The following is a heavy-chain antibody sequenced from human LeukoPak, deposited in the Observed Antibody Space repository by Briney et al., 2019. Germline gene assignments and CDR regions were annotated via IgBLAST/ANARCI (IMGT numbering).Heavy chain of an antibody. V-gene: IGHV4-59*01. CDR1: GGSISCYY. D-gene: IGHD3-10*01. Sequence: SETLSLTCTVSGGSISCYYWSWLRQPPGKGLEGIGYIYYSGSTNYNPSLKSRVTISVDTSKNQFSLKLSSVTAADTAVYYCARVSYGSGSYYWGQGTLVTVSS. CDR3: ARVSYGSGSYY. J-gene: IGHJ4*02. CDR2: IYYSGST.